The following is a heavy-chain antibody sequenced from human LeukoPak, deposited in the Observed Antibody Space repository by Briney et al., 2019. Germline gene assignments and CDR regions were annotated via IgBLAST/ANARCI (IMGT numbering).Heavy chain of an antibody. D-gene: IGHD3-10*01. V-gene: IGHV3-48*03. CDR3: ARRGRGISSMDV. CDR1: GFTFSDYE. J-gene: IGHJ6*04. CDR2: ISGSGSTI. Sequence: PGGSLRLSCTASGFTFSDYEVNWIRRAPGKGLEWVSYISGSGSTIYYPDSVKGRFTISRDNAKNSLYLQMNSLRVEDTAVYHCARRGRGISSMDVWGKGTTVTVSS.